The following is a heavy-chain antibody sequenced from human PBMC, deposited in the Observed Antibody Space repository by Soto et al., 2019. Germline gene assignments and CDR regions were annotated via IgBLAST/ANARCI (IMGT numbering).Heavy chain of an antibody. J-gene: IGHJ5*01. CDR3: ARDQSAQLVYGSSSIDS. CDR1: GFTFSSYS. Sequence: GGSLRLSCAASGFTFSSYSMNWVRQAPGKGLEWVSSISSSSSYIYYADSVKGRFTISRDNAKNSLYLQMNSLRAEDTAVYYCARDQSAQLVYGSSSIDSSGQGTLVTVSS. D-gene: IGHD6-6*01. CDR2: ISSSSSYI. V-gene: IGHV3-21*01.